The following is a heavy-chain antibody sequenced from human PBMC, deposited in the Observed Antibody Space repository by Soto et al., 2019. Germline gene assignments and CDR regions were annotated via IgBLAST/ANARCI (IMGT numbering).Heavy chain of an antibody. CDR1: GFTFSDYY. CDR2: ITSSGGTI. V-gene: IGHV3-11*01. J-gene: IGHJ4*02. CDR3: ARDPLHHGSTFDY. D-gene: IGHD3-10*01. Sequence: PGGSLRLSCAASGFTFSDYYMRWIRQPPGKGLEWISYITSSGGTIYYADSVKGRFTISRDNAKNSLYLQMNGLRAEDTAVYYCARDPLHHGSTFDYWGQGTLVTVSS.